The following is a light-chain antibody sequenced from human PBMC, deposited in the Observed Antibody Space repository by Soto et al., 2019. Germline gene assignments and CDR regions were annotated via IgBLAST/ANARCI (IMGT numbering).Light chain of an antibody. CDR3: QQYHTLPLT. J-gene: IGKJ4*01. Sequence: DIQMTQSPSSLSASVGDRVTITCQASQGINNYLNWYQQQPGNAPKLLIFDTSDLETGVPSRFSGRGSGTDFTFTIRSLQPEDVAAYYCQQYHTLPLTFGGGTKVDIK. CDR2: DTS. V-gene: IGKV1-33*01. CDR1: QGINNY.